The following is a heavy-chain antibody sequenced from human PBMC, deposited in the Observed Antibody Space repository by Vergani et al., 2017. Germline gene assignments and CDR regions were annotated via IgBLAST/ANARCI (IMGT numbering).Heavy chain of an antibody. CDR3: ARVSWYIDS. V-gene: IGHV4-4*08. CDR1: GGSISSYY. J-gene: IGHJ4*02. D-gene: IGHD1-1*01. CDR2: IYSSGGT. Sequence: QVQLQESGPGLVKPSETLSLTCTVSGGSISSYYWSWIRQPPGKGLEWIGRIYSSGGTDYNPSLKSRVSISVDTSKNQFSLRLSSVTAADTAVYYCARVSWYIDSWGQGTLVTVSS.